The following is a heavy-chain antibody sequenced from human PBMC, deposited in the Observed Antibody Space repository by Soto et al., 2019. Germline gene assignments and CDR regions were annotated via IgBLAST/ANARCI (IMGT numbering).Heavy chain of an antibody. CDR3: ARVLVGYYGSGSYSGWFDP. Sequence: GASVKVSCKASGYTFTSYGISWVRQAPGQGLEWMGWISAYNGNTNYAQKLQGRVTMTIDTSTSTAYMELRSLRSDDTAVYYCARVLVGYYGSGSYSGWFDPWGQGTLVTVSS. D-gene: IGHD3-10*01. J-gene: IGHJ5*02. V-gene: IGHV1-18*01. CDR1: GYTFTSYG. CDR2: ISAYNGNT.